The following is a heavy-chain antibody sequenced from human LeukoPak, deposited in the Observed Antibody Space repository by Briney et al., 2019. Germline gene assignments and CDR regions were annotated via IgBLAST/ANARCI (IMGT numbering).Heavy chain of an antibody. CDR2: SNPSGGST. J-gene: IGHJ4*02. V-gene: IGHV1-46*01. CDR3: ARARGAAAGRGYFDY. CDR1: GYTFTSYY. Sequence: ASVKVSCKASGYTFTSYYMHWVRQAPGQGLEWMGISNPSGGSTSYAQKFQGRVTMTRDTSTSTVYMELSSLRSEDTAVYYCARARGAAAGRGYFDYWGQGTLVTVSS. D-gene: IGHD6-13*01.